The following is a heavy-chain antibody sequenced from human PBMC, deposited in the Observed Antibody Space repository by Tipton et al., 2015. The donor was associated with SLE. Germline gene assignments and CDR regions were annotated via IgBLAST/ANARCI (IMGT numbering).Heavy chain of an antibody. CDR3: ARATSIAAAGNFYYYYGMDV. V-gene: IGHV4-34*01. CDR1: GGSFSGYY. J-gene: IGHJ6*02. D-gene: IGHD6-13*01. Sequence: TLSLTCAVYGGSFSGYYWSWIRQSPGKGLEWIGEINYSGSTKYNPSLKSRVTISVDASKSQFSLKVNFMTAADTAVYYCARATSIAAAGNFYYYYGMDVWGQGTTVTVSS. CDR2: INYSGST.